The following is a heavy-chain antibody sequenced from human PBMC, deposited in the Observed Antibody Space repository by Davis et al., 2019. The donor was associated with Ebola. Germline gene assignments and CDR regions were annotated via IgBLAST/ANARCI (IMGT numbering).Heavy chain of an antibody. J-gene: IGHJ4*02. CDR1: GYTFTSYD. CDR2: MNPNSGNT. D-gene: IGHD5-18*01. Sequence: ASVKVSCKASGYTFTSYDINWVRQATGQGLEWMGWMNPNSGNTGYAQKFQGRVTMTRNTSISTAYMELSSLRSEDTAVYYCAREDTAMADFDCWGQGTLVTVSS. V-gene: IGHV1-8*01. CDR3: AREDTAMADFDC.